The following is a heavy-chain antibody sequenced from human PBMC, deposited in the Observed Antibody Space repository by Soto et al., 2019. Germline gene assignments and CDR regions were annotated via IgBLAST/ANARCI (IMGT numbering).Heavy chain of an antibody. V-gene: IGHV3-66*01. Sequence: GGSLRLSCAASGFTVSSNYMSWVRQAPGKGLEWVSVIYSGGSTYYADSVKGRFTISRDNSKNTLYLQMNSLRAEDTAVYYCARSRSRYDYICGPRRGAFAFWGQGTMVPGSS. CDR1: GFTVSSNY. J-gene: IGHJ3*01. CDR2: IYSGGST. CDR3: ARSRSRYDYICGPRRGAFAF. D-gene: IGHD3-16*01.